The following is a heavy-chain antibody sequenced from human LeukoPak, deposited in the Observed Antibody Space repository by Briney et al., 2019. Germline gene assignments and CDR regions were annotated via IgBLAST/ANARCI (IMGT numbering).Heavy chain of an antibody. Sequence: PGGSLRLSCAASGFTFKTHAMSWVRQAPGKGLEWVSRIDDSGVIRSYADSVKGRFTISRDNSKTTLTLQMNSLRAEDTAVYYCAKRLKRNYYYHYAMDVWGQGTTVTVSS. J-gene: IGHJ6*02. CDR3: AKRLKRNYYYHYAMDV. V-gene: IGHV3-23*01. CDR1: GFTFKTHA. D-gene: IGHD3-22*01. CDR2: IDDSGVIR.